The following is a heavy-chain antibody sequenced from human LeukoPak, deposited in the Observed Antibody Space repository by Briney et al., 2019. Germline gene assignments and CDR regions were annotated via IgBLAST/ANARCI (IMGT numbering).Heavy chain of an antibody. Sequence: PSETLSLTCTVSGGSISNYYWSWIRRPAGKGLEWIGRISASGNTNYNPSLKSRVTMSVDTSMNLFALKLSPVTAADTAVYYCARQGVATAIDYWGQGTLVTVSS. CDR3: ARQGVATAIDY. V-gene: IGHV4-4*07. CDR2: ISASGNT. D-gene: IGHD2-21*02. J-gene: IGHJ4*02. CDR1: GGSISNYY.